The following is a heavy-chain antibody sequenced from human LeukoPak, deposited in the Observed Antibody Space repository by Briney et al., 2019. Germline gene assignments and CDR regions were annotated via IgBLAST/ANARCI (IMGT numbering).Heavy chain of an antibody. CDR2: VSSNGGTT. J-gene: IGHJ4*02. CDR1: GFTFSSYA. CDR3: VKAPNIQYYFDY. Sequence: PGGSLRLSCAASGFTFSSYAMHWVREAPGKGLVSVSGVSSNGGTTYFADSVKGRFTISRDNSKNTLYLQMSSLRAEDTAVYYCVKAPNIQYYFDYWGQGTLVTVSS. D-gene: IGHD2/OR15-2a*01. V-gene: IGHV3-64D*06.